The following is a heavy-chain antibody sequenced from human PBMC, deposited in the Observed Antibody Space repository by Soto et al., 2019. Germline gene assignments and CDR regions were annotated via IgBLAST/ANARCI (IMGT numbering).Heavy chain of an antibody. J-gene: IGHJ6*02. D-gene: IGHD3-10*01. Sequence: LSLTCSVSGGSIRDYFWTWVRQPPGKGLEWIGYISSSGTINYNSSLKSRVTISLDTSRNHFSLKLTSVTTADTGVYFCARDRKLVIPGNYYYYGMDVWGQGTTVTVSS. V-gene: IGHV4-59*12. CDR1: GGSIRDYF. CDR2: ISSSGTI. CDR3: ARDRKLVIPGNYYYYGMDV.